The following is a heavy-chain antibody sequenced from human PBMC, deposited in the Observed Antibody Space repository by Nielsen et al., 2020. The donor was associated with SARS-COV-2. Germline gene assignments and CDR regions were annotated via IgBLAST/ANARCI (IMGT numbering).Heavy chain of an antibody. CDR2: IHQDGGET. Sequence: GESLKISCAASGFTFSDYWMSWVRQAPGKGLEWVANIHQDGGETRYADSVKGRFTISRDNAKNSLYLQMNSLRAEDTAMYYCARNFYGSESYPFDPWGQGTLVTVSS. CDR1: GFTFSDYW. V-gene: IGHV3-7*03. CDR3: ARNFYGSESYPFDP. D-gene: IGHD3-10*01. J-gene: IGHJ5*02.